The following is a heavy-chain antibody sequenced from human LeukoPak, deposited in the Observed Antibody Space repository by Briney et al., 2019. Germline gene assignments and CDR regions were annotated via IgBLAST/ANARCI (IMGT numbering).Heavy chain of an antibody. D-gene: IGHD3-10*01. CDR2: INSDGSNT. CDR1: EFTFSSYW. J-gene: IGHJ4*02. Sequence: PGGSLRLSCAASEFTFSSYWMHWIRQAPGKGLVWVSRINSDGSNTFYADSVKGRFTISRDNAKNTLYLQMNSLRAEDTAVYYCAKSAGYGSGSYYYWGQGSLVTVSS. V-gene: IGHV3-74*01. CDR3: AKSAGYGSGSYYY.